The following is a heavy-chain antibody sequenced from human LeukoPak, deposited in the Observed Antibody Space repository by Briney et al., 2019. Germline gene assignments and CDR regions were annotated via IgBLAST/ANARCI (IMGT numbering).Heavy chain of an antibody. CDR2: IYYSGST. J-gene: IGHJ4*02. CDR1: DGSFTSGNYY. V-gene: IGHV4-39*07. D-gene: IGHD3-22*01. Sequence: SETLSLTCTVSDGSFTSGNYYWGCIRQPPGKGLEWIATIYYSGSTIYTPSLKSRLAISRDTSSDQFSLRLTSVTAADTAVYYCARAPIVVVSTPSFDTWGQGILVTVSS. CDR3: ARAPIVVVSTPSFDT.